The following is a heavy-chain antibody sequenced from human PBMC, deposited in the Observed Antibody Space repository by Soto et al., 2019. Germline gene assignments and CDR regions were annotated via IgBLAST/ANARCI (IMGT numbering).Heavy chain of an antibody. CDR2: IKQDGSEK. Sequence: GGSLRLSCAASGFTFSSYGLHWVRQAPGKGLEWVANIKQDGSEKYYVDSVKGRFTISRDNAKNSLYLQMNSLRAEDTAVYYCARGGIVVVPIDYWGQGTLVTVSS. D-gene: IGHD3-22*01. CDR1: GFTFSSYG. V-gene: IGHV3-7*01. CDR3: ARGGIVVVPIDY. J-gene: IGHJ4*02.